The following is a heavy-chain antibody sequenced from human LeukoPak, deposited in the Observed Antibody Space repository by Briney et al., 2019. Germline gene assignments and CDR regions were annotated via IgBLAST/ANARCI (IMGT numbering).Heavy chain of an antibody. CDR3: ARDYDSSGYYRYYFDY. CDR2: ISAYNGNT. Sequence: ASVKVSCKASGYTFTSYGISWVRQAPGQGLKWMGWISAYNGNTNYAQKLQGRVTMTTDTSTSTAYMELRSLRSDDTAVYYCARDYDSSGYYRYYFDYWGQGTLVTVSS. CDR1: GYTFTSYG. D-gene: IGHD3-22*01. J-gene: IGHJ4*02. V-gene: IGHV1-18*01.